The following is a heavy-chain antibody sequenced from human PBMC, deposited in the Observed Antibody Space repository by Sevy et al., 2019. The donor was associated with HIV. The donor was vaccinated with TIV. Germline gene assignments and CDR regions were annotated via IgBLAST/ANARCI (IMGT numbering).Heavy chain of an antibody. CDR1: GYTLTKLD. D-gene: IGHD3-22*01. CDR2: FDPEDGDT. CDR3: TTMEYYHNIIGSSSGDY. V-gene: IGHV1-24*01. J-gene: IGHJ4*02. Sequence: ASVKVSCKVSGYTLTKLDMHWVRQAPGKGLEWMGGFDPEDGDTFYAQKFQGRVTMTEDTSTDTAYMELSSLRSEDTAVYYCTTMEYYHNIIGSSSGDYWGREPWSPSPQ.